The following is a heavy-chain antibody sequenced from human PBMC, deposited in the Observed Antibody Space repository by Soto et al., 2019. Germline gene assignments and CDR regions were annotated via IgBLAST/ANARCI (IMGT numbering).Heavy chain of an antibody. V-gene: IGHV4-59*01. Sequence: PSETLSLTCTVSGGSINIYFWSWIRQPPGKGLEWIGYIYHSGNTIYNPSLKSRVTISVDTSEKQFSLKLSSVTAADTAVYYCARDLAAVGTPLFDFWGQGTLVTVSS. CDR2: IYHSGNT. CDR1: GGSINIYF. D-gene: IGHD6-13*01. J-gene: IGHJ4*02. CDR3: ARDLAAVGTPLFDF.